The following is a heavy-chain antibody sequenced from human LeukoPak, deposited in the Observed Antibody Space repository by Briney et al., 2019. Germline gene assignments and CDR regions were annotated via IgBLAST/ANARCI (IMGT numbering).Heavy chain of an antibody. CDR1: GFTFDDYA. V-gene: IGHV3-9*01. D-gene: IGHD6-25*01. J-gene: IGHJ6*02. CDR2: ISWNSGSI. CDR3: AKDKSPGFSQTYGMDV. Sequence: GGSLRLSCAASGFTFDDYAMHWVRQAPGKGLEWVSGISWNSGSIGYADSVKGRFTISRDNAKNSLYLQMNSLRAEDTALYYCAKDKSPGFSQTYGMDVWGQGTTVTVSS.